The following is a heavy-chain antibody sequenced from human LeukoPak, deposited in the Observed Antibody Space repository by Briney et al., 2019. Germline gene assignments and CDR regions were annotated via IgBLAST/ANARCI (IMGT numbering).Heavy chain of an antibody. CDR2: IIPIFGTA. V-gene: IGHV1-69*13. CDR1: GYTFTSYG. Sequence: SVKVSCKASGYTFTSYGISWVRQAPGQGLEWMGGIIPIFGTANYAQKFQGRVTITADESTSTAYMELSSLRSEDTAVYYCADLGYSYGYGLDYWGQGTLVTVSS. CDR3: ADLGYSYGYGLDY. J-gene: IGHJ4*02. D-gene: IGHD5-18*01.